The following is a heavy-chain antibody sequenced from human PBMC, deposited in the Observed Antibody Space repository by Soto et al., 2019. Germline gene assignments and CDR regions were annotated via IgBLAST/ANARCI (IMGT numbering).Heavy chain of an antibody. CDR2: LYTTGST. Sequence: SETLSLTCAVSGGSISSYSWIWIRQPAGEGLEWIGRLYTTGSTNYNPSLKSRVTISVDTSRNQFSLKMTSVTAADTAVYYCARVGSGWEYYYAMDVWGQGTTVIVSS. J-gene: IGHJ6*02. D-gene: IGHD6-19*01. CDR3: ARVGSGWEYYYAMDV. V-gene: IGHV4-4*07. CDR1: GGSISSYS.